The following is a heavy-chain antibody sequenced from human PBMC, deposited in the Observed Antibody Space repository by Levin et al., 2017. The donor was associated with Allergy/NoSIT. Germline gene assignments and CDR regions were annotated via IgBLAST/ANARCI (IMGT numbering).Heavy chain of an antibody. CDR1: GFTFDDYA. CDR2: ISWNSDDI. V-gene: IGHV3-9*01. D-gene: IGHD5-12*01. Sequence: GGSLRLSCAASGFTFDDYAMHWVRQGPGKGLEWVSGISWNSDDIGYVGSVKGRFTISRDNAKNSLYLQMNSLRLEDTAVYYCAKARDFSGYESPPYFDYWGQGALVTVSS. CDR3: AKARDFSGYESPPYFDY. J-gene: IGHJ4*02.